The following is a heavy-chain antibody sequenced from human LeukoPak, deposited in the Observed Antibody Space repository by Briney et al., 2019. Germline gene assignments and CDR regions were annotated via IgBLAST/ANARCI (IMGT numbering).Heavy chain of an antibody. CDR3: ARGVYGGNRGWYFDL. CDR2: IYNSGST. Sequence: TSETLSLTCTVSGDSISSYYWSWIRQPPGKGLEWVGYIYNSGSTNYNPSLKSRVTISVDTSKNQFSLKLSSVTAADTAVYYCARGVYGGNRGWYFDLWGRGTLVTVSS. V-gene: IGHV4-59*01. D-gene: IGHD4-23*01. J-gene: IGHJ2*01. CDR1: GDSISSYY.